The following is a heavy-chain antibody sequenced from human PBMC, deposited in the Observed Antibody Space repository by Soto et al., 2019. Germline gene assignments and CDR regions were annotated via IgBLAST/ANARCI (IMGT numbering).Heavy chain of an antibody. CDR1: GYTFTGYY. CDR2: INPNSGGT. J-gene: IGHJ6*02. CDR3: ARVATDYYYGMDV. Sequence: QVQLVQSGAEVKKPGASVKVSCKASGYTFTGYYMHWVRQAPGQGLEWMGWINPNSGGTNYAQKFQGWATMTSDTSISTSYMELSRLRSDDTAVYYCARVATDYYYGMDVWGQGTTVTVSS. D-gene: IGHD2-15*01. V-gene: IGHV1-2*04.